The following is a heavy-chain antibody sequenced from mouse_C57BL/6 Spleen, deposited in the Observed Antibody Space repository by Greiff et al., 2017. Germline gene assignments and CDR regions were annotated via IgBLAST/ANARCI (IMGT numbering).Heavy chain of an antibody. CDR3: ASYGSSSYYAMDY. Sequence: VKLMESGAELVRPGASVKLSCAASGFTFTDYYINWVRQSPGQGLEWIARSYPGSGNTYSNEKFKGKATLTAEKSSSPAYLELSSLTSEDSAVYCCASYGSSSYYAMDYWGQGTSVTVSS. CDR2: SYPGSGNT. CDR1: GFTFTDYY. J-gene: IGHJ4*01. D-gene: IGHD1-1*01. V-gene: IGHV1-76*01.